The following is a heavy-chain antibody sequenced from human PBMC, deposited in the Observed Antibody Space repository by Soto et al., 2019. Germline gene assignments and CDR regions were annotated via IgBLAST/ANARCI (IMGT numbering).Heavy chain of an antibody. D-gene: IGHD2-15*01. CDR1: GFTFSSYA. CDR3: AKDPNCSGGNCYSYFDY. V-gene: IGHV3-23*01. Sequence: GGSLRLSCAASGFTFSSYAMSWVRQAPGKGLEWVSAISGSGGSTYYAGSVKGRFTISRDNSKNTLYLQMNSLRAEDTAVYYCAKDPNCSGGNCYSYFDYWGQGTLVTVSS. J-gene: IGHJ4*02. CDR2: ISGSGGST.